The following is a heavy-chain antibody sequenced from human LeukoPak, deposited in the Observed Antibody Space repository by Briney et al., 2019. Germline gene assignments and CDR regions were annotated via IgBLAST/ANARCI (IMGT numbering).Heavy chain of an antibody. J-gene: IGHJ4*02. CDR3: ARLLGSFDY. CDR2: IYHSGTT. CDR1: GGSISSGDFS. D-gene: IGHD2-15*01. Sequence: PSETLSLTCDVSGGSISSGDFSWSWIRQPPGKGLEWIGYIYHSGTTYYNPSLKSRVSMSLDTSKNQFSLKLSSVTAADTAVYYCARLLGSFDYWGQGTLVTVSS. V-gene: IGHV4-30-2*02.